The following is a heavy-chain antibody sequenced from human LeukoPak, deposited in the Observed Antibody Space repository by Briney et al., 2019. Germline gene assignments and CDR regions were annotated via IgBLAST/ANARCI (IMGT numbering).Heavy chain of an antibody. V-gene: IGHV3-64*01. CDR2: ISSNGGST. J-gene: IGHJ4*02. Sequence: GGSLRLSCAASGFTFSSYAMHWVRQAPGKGLEYVSAISSNGGSTYYANSVKGRFTISRDNSKNTLYLQMGSLRAEDMAVYYCARVRSAAGLDYWGQGTLVTVSS. CDR3: ARVRSAAGLDY. D-gene: IGHD6-13*01. CDR1: GFTFSSYA.